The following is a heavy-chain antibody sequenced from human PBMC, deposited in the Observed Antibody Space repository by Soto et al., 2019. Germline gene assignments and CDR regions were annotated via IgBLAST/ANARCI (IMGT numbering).Heavy chain of an antibody. Sequence: QVQVVASGGGLVKPGGSLRLSCAASGFTFSDYYMNWIRQAPGKGLEWVSYISSSSDYTKYADSVKGRFTISRDNAKSSLYLQMNSMRAEDTAVHYWARGGVRGTTSRGQVYNWGQGTLVTVSS. CDR1: GFTFSDYY. J-gene: IGHJ4*02. D-gene: IGHD1-7*01. V-gene: IGHV3-11*06. CDR3: ARGGVRGTTSRGQVYN. CDR2: ISSSSDYT.